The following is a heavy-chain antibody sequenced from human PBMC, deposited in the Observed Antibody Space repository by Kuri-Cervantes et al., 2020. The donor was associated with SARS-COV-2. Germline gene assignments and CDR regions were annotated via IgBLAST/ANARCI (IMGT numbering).Heavy chain of an antibody. Sequence: ASVKVSCKASGYTFTSYAMHWVRQAPGQRLEWMGWINAGNGNTKYSQKFQGRVTMTRDTSTSTVYMELSSLRSEDTAVYYCAREMVRGVTEWPYYYGMDVWGQGTTVTVSS. D-gene: IGHD3-10*01. CDR2: INAGNGNT. CDR3: AREMVRGVTEWPYYYGMDV. V-gene: IGHV1-3*01. CDR1: GYTFTSYA. J-gene: IGHJ6*02.